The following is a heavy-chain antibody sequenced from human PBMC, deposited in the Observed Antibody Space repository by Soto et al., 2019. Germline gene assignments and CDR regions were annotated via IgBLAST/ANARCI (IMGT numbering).Heavy chain of an antibody. J-gene: IGHJ6*02. Sequence: GASVKVSCKASGYTFTRSGISWVRQAPGQGLEWMGWISTYNGDTNYAQKFQGRVTMTTDTSTSTAYMELRSLRSDDTAVYYCAREGVAPYYYYGMDVWGQGTTVTV. V-gene: IGHV1-18*01. D-gene: IGHD5-12*01. CDR3: AREGVAPYYYYGMDV. CDR2: ISTYNGDT. CDR1: GYTFTRSG.